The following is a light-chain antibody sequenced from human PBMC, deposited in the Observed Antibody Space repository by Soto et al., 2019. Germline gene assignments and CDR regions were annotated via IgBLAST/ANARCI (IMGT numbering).Light chain of an antibody. CDR1: QSISNH. V-gene: IGKV1-39*01. J-gene: IGKJ1*01. CDR2: AAS. Sequence: DIQITHSPSSLFPSXSDRVIITCRASQSISNHLNWYQQKPGKAPKLLIFAASSLQSGVPSRFSGSRSGPDFTLTISSLQPEDFATYYCQQSYSSPPTFGQGTKV. CDR3: QQSYSSPPT.